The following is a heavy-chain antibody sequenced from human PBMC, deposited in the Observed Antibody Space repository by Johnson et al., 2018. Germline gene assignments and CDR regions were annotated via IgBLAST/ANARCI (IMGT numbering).Heavy chain of an antibody. CDR2: ISYDGSNK. CDR3: ARGSSSGYSDPFDI. V-gene: IGHV3-30-3*01. D-gene: IGHD3-22*01. J-gene: IGHJ3*02. CDR1: GFTFSSSA. Sequence: QVQLVESGGGVVQPGRSXRLSCAASGFTFSSSAMHWVRQAPGTGLEWVAVISYDGSNKYSADSVKGRFTISRDNYKNTLYLQMTSLRAEDTAVYYCARGSSSGYSDPFDIWGKGTMVTVSS.